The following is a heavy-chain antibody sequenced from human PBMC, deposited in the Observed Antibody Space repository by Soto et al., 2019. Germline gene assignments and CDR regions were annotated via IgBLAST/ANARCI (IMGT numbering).Heavy chain of an antibody. CDR3: ARHGYNYGGGYFDY. CDR2: IYSGGST. D-gene: IGHD5-18*01. J-gene: IGHJ4*02. CDR1: GVTVSSNY. V-gene: IGHV3-66*04. Sequence: EVQLVESGGGLVQPGGSLRLSCAASGVTVSSNYMSWVRQAPGKGLEWVSVIYSGGSTYYADSVKGRFPISRDNSKNTLYLQMNSPRAEDTAVYYCARHGYNYGGGYFDYWGQGTLVTVSS.